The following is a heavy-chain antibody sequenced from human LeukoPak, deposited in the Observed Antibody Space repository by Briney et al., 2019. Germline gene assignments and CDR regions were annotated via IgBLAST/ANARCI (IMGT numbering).Heavy chain of an antibody. D-gene: IGHD1-26*01. Sequence: GGSLRLSCAASGFTFSSYGMHWVRQAPGKGLEWVAVILYDGSNKYYADSVKGRFTISRDNSKNTLYLQMNSLRAEDTAVYYCAKDSGSYYVREFDYWGQGTLVTVSS. J-gene: IGHJ4*02. CDR1: GFTFSSYG. CDR2: ILYDGSNK. CDR3: AKDSGSYYVREFDY. V-gene: IGHV3-30*18.